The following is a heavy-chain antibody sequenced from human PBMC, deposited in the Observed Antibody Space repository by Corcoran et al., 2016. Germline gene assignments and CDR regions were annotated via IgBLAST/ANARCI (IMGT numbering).Heavy chain of an antibody. D-gene: IGHD5-18*01. CDR2: INHSGST. V-gene: IGHV4-34*01. Sequence: QVQLQQWGAGPLKPSETLSLTCAVYGGSFSGYYWSWIRQPPGKGLEWIGEINHSGSTNYNPSLKSRVTISVDTSKNQFSLKLSSVTAADTAVYYCARRGTAMGADYWGQGTLVTVSS. J-gene: IGHJ4*02. CDR1: GGSFSGYY. CDR3: ARRGTAMGADY.